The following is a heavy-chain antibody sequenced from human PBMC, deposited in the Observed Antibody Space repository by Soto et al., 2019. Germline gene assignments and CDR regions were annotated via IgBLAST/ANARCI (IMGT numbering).Heavy chain of an antibody. CDR1: GRSFSGYY. CDR3: ARASRVDSNYVDY. Sequence: QVQLQQWGAGLLKPSETLSLTCAVYGRSFSGYYWSWIRQPPGKGLEWIGEINHSGSTNYNPSLKSRVTISVDTSKNQFSLKLSSVTAADTAVYYCARASRVDSNYVDYWGQGTLVTVSS. CDR2: INHSGST. D-gene: IGHD4-4*01. V-gene: IGHV4-34*01. J-gene: IGHJ4*02.